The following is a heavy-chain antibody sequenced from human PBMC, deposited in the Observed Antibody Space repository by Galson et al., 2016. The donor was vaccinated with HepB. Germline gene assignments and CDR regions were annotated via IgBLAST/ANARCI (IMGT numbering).Heavy chain of an antibody. Sequence: QSGAEVKKPGESLKISCKGSGYSFTIYWIGWVRQMPRKGLEWMGIIYPGDSDTRYSPSFHSQVTISADKSITTAYLHWNSLKASDTAMYYCARQGYNLPGIYSFDIWGQGTMVTVSS. CDR2: IYPGDSDT. CDR3: ARQGYNLPGIYSFDI. V-gene: IGHV5-51*01. J-gene: IGHJ3*02. D-gene: IGHD1-1*01. CDR1: GYSFTIYW.